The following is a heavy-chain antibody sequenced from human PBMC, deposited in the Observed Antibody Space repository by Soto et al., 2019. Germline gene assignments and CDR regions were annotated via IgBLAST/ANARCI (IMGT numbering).Heavy chain of an antibody. CDR2: IYHSGST. CDR3: ARGGYDFWSGYYTYYYYGMDV. J-gene: IGHJ6*02. V-gene: IGHV4-4*02. CDR1: GGSISSSNW. Sequence: QVQLQESGPGLVKPSGTLSLTCAVSGGSISSSNWWSWVRQPPGKGLEGIGEIYHSGSTNYNPSLKSRVTISVDKSKNQFSLKLSSVTAADTAVYYCARGGYDFWSGYYTYYYYGMDVWGQGTTVTVSS. D-gene: IGHD3-3*01.